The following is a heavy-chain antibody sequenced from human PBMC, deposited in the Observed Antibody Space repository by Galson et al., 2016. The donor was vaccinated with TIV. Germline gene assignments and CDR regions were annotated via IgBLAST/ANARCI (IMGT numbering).Heavy chain of an antibody. CDR3: ERDRFFDASGYYYYYYGMDV. CDR2: IYSSGAT. V-gene: IGHV3-66*03. D-gene: IGHD3-22*01. Sequence: SLRLSCAASEITVSRNYMSWVRQAPGGGLEWVSTIYSSGATYYADSVKGRFTISRDNSKNTLYLQMSGLRTEDKDFYYCERDRFFDASGYYYYYYGMDVWGQGTTVTVSS. J-gene: IGHJ6*02. CDR1: EITVSRNY.